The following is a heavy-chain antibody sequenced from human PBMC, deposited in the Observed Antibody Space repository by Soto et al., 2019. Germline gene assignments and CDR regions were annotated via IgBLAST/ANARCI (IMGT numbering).Heavy chain of an antibody. CDR3: ARVSGELAKNYYYYGMDV. V-gene: IGHV4-59*01. CDR2: IYYSGST. J-gene: IGHJ6*02. Sequence: SETLSLTCTVSGGSISSYYWSWIRQPPGKGLEWIGYIYYSGSTNYNPSLKSRVTISVDTSKNQFSLKLSSVTAADTAVYYCARVSGELAKNYYYYGMDVWGQGTTVTVSS. CDR1: GGSISSYY. D-gene: IGHD3-10*01.